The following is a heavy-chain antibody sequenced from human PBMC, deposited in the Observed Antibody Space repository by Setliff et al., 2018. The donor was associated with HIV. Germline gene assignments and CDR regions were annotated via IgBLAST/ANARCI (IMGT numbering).Heavy chain of an antibody. J-gene: IGHJ3*02. CDR3: SRVARTYYYESSGYGDAFDI. CDR1: GYTFTSYY. Sequence: ASVKVSCKASGYTFTSYYMHWVRQAPGQGLEWMGIINPSGGSTTYAQKFLGRVTLTRDTSTSTVYMELSSLRSEDTAVYYCSRVARTYYYESSGYGDAFDIWGQGTMVTVSS. D-gene: IGHD3-22*01. V-gene: IGHV1-46*01. CDR2: INPSGGST.